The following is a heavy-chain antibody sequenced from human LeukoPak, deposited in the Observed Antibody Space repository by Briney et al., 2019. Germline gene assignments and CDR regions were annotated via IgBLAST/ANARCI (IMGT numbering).Heavy chain of an antibody. CDR2: IYYSATT. D-gene: IGHD3-22*01. V-gene: IGHV4-39*01. CDR3: ARSSGYLFDP. Sequence: SETLSLTCTVSGGSISSSSYYWGWIRQPPGKGLEWIGSIYYSATTYYNPSLKSRVSISVDTSKNQFSLKLSSVSTADTAVYYCARSSGYLFDPWGQGILVTVSS. CDR1: GGSISSSSYY. J-gene: IGHJ5*02.